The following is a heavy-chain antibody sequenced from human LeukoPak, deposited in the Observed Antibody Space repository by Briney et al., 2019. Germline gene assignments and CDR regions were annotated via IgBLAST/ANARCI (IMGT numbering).Heavy chain of an antibody. V-gene: IGHV5-51*01. D-gene: IGHD6-6*01. J-gene: IGHJ6*03. Sequence: GESLKISCKGSGYSFTSYWIGWVRQMPGKGLEWMGIIYPGDSDTRYSPSFQGQVTISADKSISTAYLQWSSLKASDTAMYYCARHTREAARPFSQDYYHYYYMDVWGKGTAVTVSS. CDR1: GYSFTSYW. CDR2: IYPGDSDT. CDR3: ARHTREAARPFSQDYYHYYYMDV.